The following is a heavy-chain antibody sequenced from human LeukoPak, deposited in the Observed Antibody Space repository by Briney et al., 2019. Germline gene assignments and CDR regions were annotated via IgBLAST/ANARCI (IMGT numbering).Heavy chain of an antibody. CDR2: ISYDGSNK. CDR3: AKDVFGWFKGENYFDY. CDR1: GFTFSSYG. Sequence: GRSLRLSCAASGFTFSSYGMHWVRQAPGKGLEWVAVISYDGSNKYYADSVKGRFTISRDNSKNTLYLQMNSLRAEDTAVYYCAKDVFGWFKGENYFDYWGQGTLVTVSS. J-gene: IGHJ4*02. D-gene: IGHD2-15*01. V-gene: IGHV3-30*18.